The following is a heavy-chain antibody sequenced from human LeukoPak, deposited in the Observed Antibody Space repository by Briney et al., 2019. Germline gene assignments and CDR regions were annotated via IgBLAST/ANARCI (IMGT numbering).Heavy chain of an antibody. CDR2: ITNGGGT. Sequence: SETLSLTCTVSGDSFTRYYWSWIRQPPGKPLEWIGYITNGGGTSYNPSLNSRVTISLDTSKNQFSLRLNSVTTTDTAVYYCARGTDYYGSGTRFDIWGQGTMVTVSS. CDR3: ARGTDYYGSGTRFDI. J-gene: IGHJ3*02. V-gene: IGHV4-59*08. D-gene: IGHD3-10*01. CDR1: GDSFTRYY.